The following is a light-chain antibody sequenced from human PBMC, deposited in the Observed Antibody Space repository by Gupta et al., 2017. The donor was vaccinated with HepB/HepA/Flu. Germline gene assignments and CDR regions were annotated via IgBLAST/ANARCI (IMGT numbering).Light chain of an antibody. J-gene: IGKJ4*01. Sequence: EIVMTQSPATLSVSPGERVTLSCRASQSIGSNVAWYQQKPGQAPRLLIYGASTRATGIPARFSGSGSGTEFTLTISSLQSEDFVVYYCLQYNNWPLTFGGGTKVEI. CDR1: QSIGSN. V-gene: IGKV3-15*01. CDR3: LQYNNWPLT. CDR2: GAS.